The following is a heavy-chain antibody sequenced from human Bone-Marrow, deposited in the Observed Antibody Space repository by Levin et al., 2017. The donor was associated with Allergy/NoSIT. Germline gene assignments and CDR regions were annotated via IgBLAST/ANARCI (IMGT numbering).Heavy chain of an antibody. J-gene: IGHJ4*02. CDR3: AGLGSSGYYSTD. CDR2: MFYSGGT. D-gene: IGHD3-22*01. Sequence: SQTLSLTCTVSGGSIRSSNYYWTWIRQPPGKGLEWIGHMFYSGGTFYNPSLKSRLAMSLDTSKNQFSLKLTSVTAADTAVYFCAGLGSSGYYSTDWGQGTLVTVSS. CDR1: GGSIRSSNYY. V-gene: IGHV4-30-4*01.